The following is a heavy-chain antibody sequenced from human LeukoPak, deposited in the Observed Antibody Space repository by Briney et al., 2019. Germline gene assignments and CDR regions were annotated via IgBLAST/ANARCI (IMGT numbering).Heavy chain of an antibody. V-gene: IGHV1-18*04. D-gene: IGHD6-19*01. CDR2: ISAYNGNT. CDR1: GYTFTGYY. Sequence: ASVKVSCKASGYTFTGYYMHWVRQAPGQGLEWMGWISAYNGNTNYAQKLQGRVTMTTDTSTSTAYMELRSLRSDDTAVYYCARDTRYSSGPRAFDIWGQGTMVTVSS. CDR3: ARDTRYSSGPRAFDI. J-gene: IGHJ3*02.